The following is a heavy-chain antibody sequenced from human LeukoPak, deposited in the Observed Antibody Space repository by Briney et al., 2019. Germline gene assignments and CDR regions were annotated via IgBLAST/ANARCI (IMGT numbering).Heavy chain of an antibody. CDR1: GFTFSTYN. CDR2: ITSSSSYI. CDR3: AELGITMIGGV. J-gene: IGHJ6*04. Sequence: GGSLRLSCAASGFTFSTYNMNWVRQAPGKGLEWVSSITSSSSYIYYADSVKGRFTISRDSAKNSLYLQMNSLRAEDTAVYYCAELGITMIGGVWGKGTTVTISS. D-gene: IGHD3-10*02. V-gene: IGHV3-21*01.